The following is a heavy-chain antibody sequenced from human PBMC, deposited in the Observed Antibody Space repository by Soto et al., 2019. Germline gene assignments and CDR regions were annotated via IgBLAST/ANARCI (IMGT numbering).Heavy chain of an antibody. CDR2: ISGSGGST. D-gene: IGHD6-13*01. CDR1: GFTFSSFA. Sequence: GGSLRLSCAASGFTFSSFAMSWVRQAPGKGLDWVAAISGSGGSTYSADSVKGRFTISRDNSKNTLYLQMSSLRAEDTAVYYCARGFSAGKGSPTDFWGQGSLVTVSS. CDR3: ARGFSAGKGSPTDF. J-gene: IGHJ4*02. V-gene: IGHV3-23*01.